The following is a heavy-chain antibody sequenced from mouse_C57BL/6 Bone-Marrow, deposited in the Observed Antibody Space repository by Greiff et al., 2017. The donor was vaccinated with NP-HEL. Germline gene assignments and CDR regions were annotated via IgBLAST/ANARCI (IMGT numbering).Heavy chain of an antibody. CDR1: GYTFTSYW. J-gene: IGHJ3*01. V-gene: IGHV1-64*01. CDR2: IHPNSGST. CDR3: AIYYGSPWFAY. D-gene: IGHD1-1*01. Sequence: VQLQQPGAELVKPGASVKLSCKASGYTFTSYWMHWVKQRPGQGLEWIGMIHPNSGSTNYNEKFKSKATLTVDKSSSTAYMQLSSLTSEDSAVYYCAIYYGSPWFAYWGQGTLVTVSA.